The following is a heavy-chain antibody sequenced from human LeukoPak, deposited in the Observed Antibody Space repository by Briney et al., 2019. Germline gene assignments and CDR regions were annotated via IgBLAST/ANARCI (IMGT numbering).Heavy chain of an antibody. J-gene: IGHJ1*01. CDR2: ISTNTGNP. V-gene: IGHV7-4-1*02. CDR1: GYTFTSCA. CDR3: AELSNAEYFQH. Sequence: GASVKVSCKASGYTFTSCAMNWVRQAPGRGLEWMGWISTNTGNPTYAQGFTGRFVFSLDTSVSTAYLQISSLKAEDTAVYYCAELSNAEYFQHWGQGTLVTVSS. D-gene: IGHD3-16*02.